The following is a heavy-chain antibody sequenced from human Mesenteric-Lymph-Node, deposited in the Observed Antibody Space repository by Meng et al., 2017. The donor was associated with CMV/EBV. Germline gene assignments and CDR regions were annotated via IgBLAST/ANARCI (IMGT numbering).Heavy chain of an antibody. CDR2: IKSKADGGTT. V-gene: IGHV3-15*01. CDR1: GFTFSNAW. D-gene: IGHD2-8*01. J-gene: IGHJ2*01. Sequence: GGSLRLSCAASGFTFSNAWMTWVRQAPGKGLEWVGRIKSKADGGTTDYIAPVRGRFFISRDDSKNTLHLQMNSLKTEDTGVYYCITAIAVVPLNYWYFDLWGRGTLVTVSS. CDR3: ITAIAVVPLNYWYFDL.